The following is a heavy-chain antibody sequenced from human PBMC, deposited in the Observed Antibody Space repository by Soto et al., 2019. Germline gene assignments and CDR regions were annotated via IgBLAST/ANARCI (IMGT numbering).Heavy chain of an antibody. CDR3: AALDTAMVKTAGY. Sequence: GSLRLSCAASGYSISTYWMSWVRQAPGKGLEWVANVKQDGSEEYYVDSVKGRFTISRDNAKNSLYLQMNSLRAEDTAVYYCAALDTAMVKTAGYWGQGTPVTVSS. CDR2: VKQDGSEE. J-gene: IGHJ4*02. CDR1: GYSISTYW. D-gene: IGHD5-18*01. V-gene: IGHV3-7*01.